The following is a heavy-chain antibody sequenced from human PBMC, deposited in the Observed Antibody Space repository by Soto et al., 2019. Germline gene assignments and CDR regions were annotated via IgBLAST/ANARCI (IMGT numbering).Heavy chain of an antibody. CDR2: IIPIFGTA. D-gene: IGHD4-17*01. J-gene: IGHJ3*02. CDR1: GGTFSSYA. V-gene: IGHV1-69*01. Sequence: QVQLVQSGAEVKKPGSSVKVSCKASGGTFSSYAISWVRQAPGQGLEWMGGIIPIFGTANYAQKFQGRVTITANESTSTAYMELSSLRSEDTAVYYCARESPSTTVTSWAFDIWGQGTMVTVSS. CDR3: ARESPSTTVTSWAFDI.